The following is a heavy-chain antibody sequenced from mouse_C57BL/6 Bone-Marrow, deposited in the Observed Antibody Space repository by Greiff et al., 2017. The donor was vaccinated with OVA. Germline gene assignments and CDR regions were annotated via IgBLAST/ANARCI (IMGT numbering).Heavy chain of an antibody. Sequence: VQLQQPGAELVKPGASVKLSCKASGYTFTSYWMQWVKQRPGQGLEWIGEIDPSDSYTNYNQKLKGKATLTVDTSSSTAYMQLSSLTSEDSAVYYCARKTAHYIDYWGQGTTLTVSS. CDR2: IDPSDSYT. V-gene: IGHV1-50*01. CDR3: ARKTAHYIDY. J-gene: IGHJ2*01. D-gene: IGHD3-2*01. CDR1: GYTFTSYW.